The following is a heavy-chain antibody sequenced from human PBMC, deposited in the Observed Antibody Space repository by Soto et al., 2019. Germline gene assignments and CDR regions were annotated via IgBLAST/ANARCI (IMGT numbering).Heavy chain of an antibody. J-gene: IGHJ6*02. CDR2: IKSKTDGGTT. CDR3: TREPPDFWSGYYNPPPYGMDV. Sequence: GGSLRLSCAASGFTFSNAWMNWVRQAPGKGLEWVGRIKSKTDGGTTEYAASVKGRFTISRDDSKSIAYLQMNSLKTEDTAVYYCTREPPDFWSGYYNPPPYGMDVWGQGTTVTVSS. V-gene: IGHV3-15*07. CDR1: GFTFSNAW. D-gene: IGHD3-3*01.